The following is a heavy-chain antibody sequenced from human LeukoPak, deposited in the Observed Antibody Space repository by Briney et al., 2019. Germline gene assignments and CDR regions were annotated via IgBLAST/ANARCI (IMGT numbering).Heavy chain of an antibody. Sequence: GGSLRLSCAASGFTFSSYGMHWVRQAPGKGLEWVSVISFDGSNKYYADSVKGRFTISRDNAKNSLYLQMNSLRAEDTAVYYCARNSREHPLGYWGQGTLVTVSS. D-gene: IGHD1-26*01. CDR2: ISFDGSNK. CDR3: ARNSREHPLGY. CDR1: GFTFSSYG. V-gene: IGHV3-30*03. J-gene: IGHJ4*02.